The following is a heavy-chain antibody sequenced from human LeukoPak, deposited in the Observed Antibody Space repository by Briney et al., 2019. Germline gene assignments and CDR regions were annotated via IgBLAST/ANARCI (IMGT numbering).Heavy chain of an antibody. V-gene: IGHV3-21*01. CDR1: GFTFSSCS. J-gene: IGHJ4*02. Sequence: PGGSVRLSCAASGFTFSSCSMNWVRQAPGKGLEWVSSISSSSSYIYYADSVKGRFTISRDNAKNSLYLQMNSLRAEDTAVYYCARVVVTAVFDYWGQGTLVTVPS. D-gene: IGHD2-21*02. CDR2: ISSSSSYI. CDR3: ARVVVTAVFDY.